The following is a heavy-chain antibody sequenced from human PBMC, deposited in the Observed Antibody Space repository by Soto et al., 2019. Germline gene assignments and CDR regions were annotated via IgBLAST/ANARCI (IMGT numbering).Heavy chain of an antibody. J-gene: IGHJ2*01. D-gene: IGHD2-2*01. V-gene: IGHV1-2*04. CDR1: GYTFTGYY. Sequence: QVQLVQSGAEVKKPGASVKVSCKASGYTFTGYYMHWVRQAPGQGLEWMGWINPNSGGTNYAKKFQGWVTMTRDTSISTAYMELRRLRSDDTAVYYCARTSVVVVPASTPRGYFDLWGGGTLVTVSS. CDR3: ARTSVVVVPASTPRGYFDL. CDR2: INPNSGGT.